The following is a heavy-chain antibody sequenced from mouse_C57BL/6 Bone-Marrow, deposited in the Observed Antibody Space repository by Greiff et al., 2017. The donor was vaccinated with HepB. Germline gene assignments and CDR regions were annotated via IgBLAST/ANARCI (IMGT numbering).Heavy chain of an antibody. J-gene: IGHJ3*01. V-gene: IGHV1-54*01. CDR2: INPGSGGT. CDR3: ARSGSNSLFAY. D-gene: IGHD2-5*01. Sequence: VQVVESGAELVRPGTSVKVSCKASGYAFTNYLIEWVKQRPGQGLEWIGVINPGSGGTNYNEKFKGKATLTADKSSSTAYMQLSSLTSEDSAVYFCARSGSNSLFAYWGQGTLVTVSA. CDR1: GYAFTNYL.